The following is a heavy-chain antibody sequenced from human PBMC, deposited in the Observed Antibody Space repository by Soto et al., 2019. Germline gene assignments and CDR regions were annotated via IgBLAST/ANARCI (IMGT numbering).Heavy chain of an antibody. J-gene: IGHJ6*02. CDR1: GYTFTSYD. D-gene: IGHD6-13*01. V-gene: IGHV1-8*01. CDR3: AESSPPYYYHSMDV. Sequence: ASVKVFCKASGYTFTSYDINWVRQATGQGLEWMGWMNPNSGNTGYAQKFQGRFTMTRNTSIRTAYTALSSLRSEDTAVCYCAESSPPYYYHSMDVWGQATTVTVPS. CDR2: MNPNSGNT.